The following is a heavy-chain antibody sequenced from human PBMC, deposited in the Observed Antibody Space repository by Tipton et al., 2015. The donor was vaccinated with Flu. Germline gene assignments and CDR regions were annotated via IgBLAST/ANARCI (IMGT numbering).Heavy chain of an antibody. Sequence: SLRLSCVVSGFTVSSNYMTWVRQAPGKGLEWVSVIYSGGSTKYADSVKGRFTISRDNSKNTLYLQMNSLRAEDTAVYYCARDRGGWEPIEFDPRGQGTSVTVSA. V-gene: IGHV3-53*01. CDR1: GFTVSSNY. CDR3: ARDRGGWEPIEFDP. D-gene: IGHD1-26*01. J-gene: IGHJ5*02. CDR2: IYSGGST.